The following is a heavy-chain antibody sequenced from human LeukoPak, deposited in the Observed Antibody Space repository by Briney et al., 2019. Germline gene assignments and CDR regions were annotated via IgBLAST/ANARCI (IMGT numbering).Heavy chain of an antibody. V-gene: IGHV3-48*03. Sequence: PGGSLRLSCAASGFTFSSYEMNWVRQAPGKGLEWVSYISGSGSTIYYADSVKGRFTISRDNAKNSLYLQVNSLRAEDTAVYYCARGAQTVAAADNWFDPWGQGTLVTVSS. CDR3: ARGAQTVAAADNWFDP. CDR1: GFTFSSYE. CDR2: ISGSGSTI. J-gene: IGHJ5*02. D-gene: IGHD6-13*01.